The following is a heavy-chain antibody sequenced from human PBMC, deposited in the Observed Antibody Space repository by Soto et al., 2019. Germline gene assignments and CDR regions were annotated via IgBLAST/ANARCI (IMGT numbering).Heavy chain of an antibody. V-gene: IGHV3-30*18. D-gene: IGHD6-13*01. Sequence: PGGSLRLSCAASGFTFSSYGMHWVRQAPGKGLEWVAVISYDGSNKYYADSVKGRFTISRDNSKNTLYLQMNSLRAEDTAVYYCAKATGYSSSDRHFDYWGQGTLVTVSS. CDR1: GFTFSSYG. CDR2: ISYDGSNK. J-gene: IGHJ4*02. CDR3: AKATGYSSSDRHFDY.